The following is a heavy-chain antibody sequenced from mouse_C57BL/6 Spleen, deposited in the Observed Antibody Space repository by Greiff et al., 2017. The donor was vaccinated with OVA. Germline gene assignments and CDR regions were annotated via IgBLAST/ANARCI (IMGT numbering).Heavy chain of an antibody. Sequence: EVQLQQSGPELVKPGASVKISCKASGYTFTDYYMNWVKQSHGKSLEWIGDINPNNGGTSYNQKFKGKATLTVDKSYSTAYMELRSLTSEDSAVYYCARLTGRFYFDYWGQGTTLTVSS. D-gene: IGHD4-1*01. CDR3: ARLTGRFYFDY. J-gene: IGHJ2*01. CDR1: GYTFTDYY. CDR2: INPNNGGT. V-gene: IGHV1-26*01.